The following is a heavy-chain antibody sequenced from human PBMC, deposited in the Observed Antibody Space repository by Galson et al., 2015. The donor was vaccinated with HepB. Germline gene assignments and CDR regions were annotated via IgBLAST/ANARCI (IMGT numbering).Heavy chain of an antibody. Sequence: SLRLSCAASGFTFSSYAMIWGRQAPGQGLEWVSAISGSGGSTYSADSVKGRFTISRDNSKNTLYLQMNSLRAEDTAVYYCAKESCSGGSCYFLSDAFDIWGQGTMVTVSS. CDR3: AKESCSGGSCYFLSDAFDI. CDR1: GFTFSSYA. CDR2: ISGSGGST. V-gene: IGHV3-23*01. J-gene: IGHJ3*02. D-gene: IGHD2-15*01.